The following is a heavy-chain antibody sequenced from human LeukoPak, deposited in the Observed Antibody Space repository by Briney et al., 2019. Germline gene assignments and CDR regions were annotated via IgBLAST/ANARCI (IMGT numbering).Heavy chain of an antibody. CDR3: ARGQQWLEAFDY. V-gene: IGHV1-18*01. CDR2: ISGYNGNT. J-gene: IGHJ4*02. CDR1: GYTFTTYN. Sequence: GASVKVSCKASGYTFTTYNINWVRQAPGQGLEWMGWISGYNGNTNYAQKLQGRVTMTTDTSIRTAYMEVSSLRSDDTAAYYCARGQQWLEAFDYWGLGTLVTVSS. D-gene: IGHD6-19*01.